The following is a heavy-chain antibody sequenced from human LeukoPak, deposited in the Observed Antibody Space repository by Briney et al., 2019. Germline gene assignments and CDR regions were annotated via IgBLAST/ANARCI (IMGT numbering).Heavy chain of an antibody. CDR2: INRLGSPI. J-gene: IGHJ4*02. CDR1: GFAFSTYS. V-gene: IGHV3-48*01. CDR3: VRDPNALDY. Sequence: SGGSLRLSCAASGFAFSTYSMNWVRQAPGKGLEWVSYINRLGSPIYYADSVKGRFTIPRDNAKNSLYLQMNSLRAEDTAVYYCVRDPNALDYWGQGILVTVSS.